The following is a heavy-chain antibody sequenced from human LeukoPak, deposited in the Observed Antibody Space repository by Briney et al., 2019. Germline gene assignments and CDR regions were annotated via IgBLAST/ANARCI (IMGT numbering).Heavy chain of an antibody. CDR3: AKGSAAGYYFDY. Sequence: PGGSLRLSCAASGFTFSSFAMGWVRQAPGKGLEWVSIISGSGDITYYADSVKGRFTIPRDNSKNTLFLQMNSLRAEDTAVFYCAKGSAAGYYFDYWGQGTLVTASS. V-gene: IGHV3-23*01. CDR2: ISGSGDIT. CDR1: GFTFSSFA. J-gene: IGHJ4*02. D-gene: IGHD6-13*01.